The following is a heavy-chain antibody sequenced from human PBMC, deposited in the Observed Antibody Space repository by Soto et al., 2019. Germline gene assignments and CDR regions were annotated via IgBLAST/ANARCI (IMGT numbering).Heavy chain of an antibody. CDR2: IYYSGST. J-gene: IGHJ4*02. Sequence: PSETLSLTCTVSGGSIISYYWSWIRQPPGKGLEWIGYIYYSGSTNYNPSLKSRVTISVDTSKNQFSLKLTSVTAADTAVYYCAKDYPEPPGVYWGQGTLVTVSS. CDR1: GGSIISYY. D-gene: IGHD3-10*01. CDR3: AKDYPEPPGVY. V-gene: IGHV4-59*01.